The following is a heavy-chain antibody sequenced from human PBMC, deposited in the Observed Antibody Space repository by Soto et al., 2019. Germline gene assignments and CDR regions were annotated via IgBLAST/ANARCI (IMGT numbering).Heavy chain of an antibody. V-gene: IGHV1-8*01. CDR1: GYTFTSYD. CDR3: ARGVGAVAGS. J-gene: IGHJ4*02. Sequence: QVQLVQSGAEVKKPGASVKVSCKASGYTFTSYDINWVRQATGQGLEWMGWMNPSSGNTGYAQKFQGRVTMTRDTSISTDCLELTSLTAEHTAVYDGARGVGAVAGSWGQGTLVTVSS. CDR2: MNPSSGNT. D-gene: IGHD6-19*01.